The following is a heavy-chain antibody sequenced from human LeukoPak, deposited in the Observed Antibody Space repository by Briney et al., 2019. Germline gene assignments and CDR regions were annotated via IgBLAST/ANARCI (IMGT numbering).Heavy chain of an antibody. CDR1: GYIFKNHW. V-gene: IGHV5-51*01. D-gene: IGHD1-26*01. CDR2: IFPGDSDA. Sequence: HGESLKISCQGAGYIFKNHWIGWVRQTPERVLEWMAIIFPGDSDARYSPSFQGRVSVSVDKSIDTVYLQLDSLRASDTAIYYCARPDLGGTYYHDAFDIWGQGTMVSVSS. J-gene: IGHJ3*02. CDR3: ARPDLGGTYYHDAFDI.